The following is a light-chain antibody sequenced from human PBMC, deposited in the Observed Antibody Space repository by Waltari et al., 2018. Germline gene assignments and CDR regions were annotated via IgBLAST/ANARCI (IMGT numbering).Light chain of an antibody. Sequence: QSALTQPASVSGSPGQSIPISCTGTSSHVGGYNYVSWYQQHPGKAPKLIIYDVSNRPSGVSNRFSGSKSGNTASLTISGLQAEDEADYYCSSYTSSSFWVFGGGTKLTVL. V-gene: IGLV2-14*03. CDR2: DVS. CDR1: SSHVGGYNY. CDR3: SSYTSSSFWV. J-gene: IGLJ3*02.